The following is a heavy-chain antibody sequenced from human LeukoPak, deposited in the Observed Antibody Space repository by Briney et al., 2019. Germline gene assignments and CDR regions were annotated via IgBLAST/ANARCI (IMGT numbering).Heavy chain of an antibody. V-gene: IGHV3-30*18. CDR1: GFTFSSYW. Sequence: VGSLRLSCAASGFTFSSYWMSWVRQAPGKGLEWVAVISYDGSNKYYADSVKGRFTTSRDNSKNTLYLQMNSLRAEDTAVYYCAKTSNVSGLWFDRFDYWGQGTLVTVSS. J-gene: IGHJ4*02. CDR2: ISYDGSNK. CDR3: AKTSNVSGLWFDRFDY. D-gene: IGHD3-10*01.